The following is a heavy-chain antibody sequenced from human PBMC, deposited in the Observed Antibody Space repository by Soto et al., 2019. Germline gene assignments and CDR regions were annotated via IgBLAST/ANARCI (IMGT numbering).Heavy chain of an antibody. Sequence: LRLSCAASGFTFSDYYMSWIRQAPGKGLDWVAYISSSSRTTKYGDSVKGRFTISRDNAKNSLFLQMNSLRGEDTAVYYCARDVYRYSSSSPEDVWGQGTTVTAP. CDR2: ISSSSRTT. V-gene: IGHV3-11*04. CDR3: ARDVYRYSSSSPEDV. D-gene: IGHD6-6*01. CDR1: GFTFSDYY. J-gene: IGHJ6*02.